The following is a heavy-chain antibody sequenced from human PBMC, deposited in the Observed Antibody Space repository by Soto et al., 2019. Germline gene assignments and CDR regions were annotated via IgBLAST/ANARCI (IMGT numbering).Heavy chain of an antibody. V-gene: IGHV4-39*01. CDR3: ARNRSEATVPYALDY. Sequence: SETLSLTCTVSGGSISSNNYYWGWILQPPGKGLQWIGGISHIGDTYYNPSLKNRVTMSVDRSKIQFSLKLRSVTAADTGVYYCARNRSEATVPYALDYWGQGALVTVSS. D-gene: IGHD3-10*01. J-gene: IGHJ4*02. CDR1: GGSISSNNYY. CDR2: ISHIGDT.